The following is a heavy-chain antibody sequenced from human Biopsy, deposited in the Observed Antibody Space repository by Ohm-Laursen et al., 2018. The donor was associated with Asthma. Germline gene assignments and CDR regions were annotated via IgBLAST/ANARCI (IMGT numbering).Heavy chain of an antibody. CDR3: ARTTYGDDGFDP. CDR1: GGSINIGDYY. Sequence: TLSLTCIVSGGSINIGDYYWSWIRQHPVKGPEWIGYIYYSGSTYYNPSLKSRVSISLDTSKNQFSLSLTSVTAADTAVYYCARTTYGDDGFDPWGQGTLVTVSS. D-gene: IGHD4-17*01. CDR2: IYYSGST. J-gene: IGHJ5*02. V-gene: IGHV4-31*03.